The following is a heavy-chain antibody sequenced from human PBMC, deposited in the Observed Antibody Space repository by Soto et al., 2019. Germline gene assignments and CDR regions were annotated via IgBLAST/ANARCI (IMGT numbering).Heavy chain of an antibody. Sequence: GGSLRLSCAASGFTSSSYAMSWVRQAPGKGLEWVSAISGSGGSTYYADSVKGRFTISRDNSKNTLYLQMNSLRAEDTAVYYCAKSTHYYDSSGYLDDAFDIWGQGTMVTVSS. V-gene: IGHV3-23*01. D-gene: IGHD3-22*01. J-gene: IGHJ3*02. CDR3: AKSTHYYDSSGYLDDAFDI. CDR1: GFTSSSYA. CDR2: ISGSGGST.